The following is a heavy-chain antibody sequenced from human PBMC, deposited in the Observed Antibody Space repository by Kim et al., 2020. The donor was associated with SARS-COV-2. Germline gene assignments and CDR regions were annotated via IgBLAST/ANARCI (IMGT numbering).Heavy chain of an antibody. D-gene: IGHD3-3*01. V-gene: IGHV5-10-1*01. CDR3: ARHRGRAMKSAGFDP. CDR2: IDPSDSYT. Sequence: GESLKISCKGSGYSFTSYWISWVRQMPGKGLEWMGRIDPSDSYTNYSPSFQGHVTISADKSISTAYLQWSSLKASDTAMYYCARHRGRAMKSAGFDPWGQGTLVTVSS. CDR1: GYSFTSYW. J-gene: IGHJ5*02.